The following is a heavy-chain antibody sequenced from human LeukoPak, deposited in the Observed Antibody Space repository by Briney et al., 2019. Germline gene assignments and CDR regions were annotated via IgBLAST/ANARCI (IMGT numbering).Heavy chain of an antibody. Sequence: SETLSLTCTVSGGSISSYYRSCIRQPAGRGLEWIGRIYNSGSTNYNDSLKSRVTMSVDTSKNHFSLMLSSVTAADKAVYYCARLTNWNYDYWGQGTLVTVSS. CDR1: GGSISSYY. V-gene: IGHV4-4*07. CDR3: ARLTNWNYDY. J-gene: IGHJ4*02. D-gene: IGHD1-7*01. CDR2: IYNSGST.